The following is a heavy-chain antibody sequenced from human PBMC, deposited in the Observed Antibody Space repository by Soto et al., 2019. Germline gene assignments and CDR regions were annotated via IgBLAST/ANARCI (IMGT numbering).Heavy chain of an antibody. Sequence: GGSLRLPCAASGFNFGNYAMRRVRQAPGKWLEWVSAISGSGGSTYYEDSVKGRFTISRDNSKNTAYLQMSSLRPEDTAVYYCVKGEYYYDGSAYYPFDYWGQGRMVTVSS. J-gene: IGHJ4*02. CDR2: ISGSGGST. CDR3: VKGEYYYDGSAYYPFDY. CDR1: GFNFGNYA. V-gene: IGHV3-23*01. D-gene: IGHD3-22*01.